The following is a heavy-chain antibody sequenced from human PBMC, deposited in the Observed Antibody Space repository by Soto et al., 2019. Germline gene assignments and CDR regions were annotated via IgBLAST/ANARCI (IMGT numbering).Heavy chain of an antibody. CDR3: ASSPHIAAAHSGGYYGMDV. J-gene: IGHJ6*02. Sequence: GASVKVSCKASGGTFSSYTISCVRQAPGQGLEWMGRIIPILGIANYAQKFQGRVTITADKSTSTAYMELSSLRSEDTAVYYCASSPHIAAAHSGGYYGMDVWGQGTTVTVS. CDR2: IIPILGIA. CDR1: GGTFSSYT. D-gene: IGHD6-13*01. V-gene: IGHV1-69*02.